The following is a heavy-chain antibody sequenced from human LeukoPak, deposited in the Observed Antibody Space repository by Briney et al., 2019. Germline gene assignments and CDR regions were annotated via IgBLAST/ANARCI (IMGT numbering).Heavy chain of an antibody. CDR1: GFTFSDYG. CDR2: ISGVGDAT. CDR3: ARDSSMLRGPLVIYYFDF. D-gene: IGHD3-10*01. Sequence: GGTLRLSCAASGFTFSDYGMSWVRQAPGKGLEWVSTISGVGDATYYADSVKGRFTISRDNSKNTLYLQMNSLRAEDTALYYCARDSSMLRGPLVIYYFDFWGQGTLVTVSS. J-gene: IGHJ4*02. V-gene: IGHV3-23*01.